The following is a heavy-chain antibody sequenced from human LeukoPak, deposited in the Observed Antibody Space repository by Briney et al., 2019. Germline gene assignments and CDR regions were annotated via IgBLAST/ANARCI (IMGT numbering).Heavy chain of an antibody. J-gene: IGHJ6*03. D-gene: IGHD2-2*01. V-gene: IGHV4-30-4*08. Sequence: SETLSLTCTVSGGSISSGDYYWSWIRQPPGKVLEWLGYIYYSRRTYYNPSLKSRVTISVDTSKNQFSLKLSSVTAADTAVYYCARVGFLAVGKGCSSTSCYRYYYYYMDVWGKGTTVTVSS. CDR2: IYYSRRT. CDR1: GGSISSGDYY. CDR3: ARVGFLAVGKGCSSTSCYRYYYYYMDV.